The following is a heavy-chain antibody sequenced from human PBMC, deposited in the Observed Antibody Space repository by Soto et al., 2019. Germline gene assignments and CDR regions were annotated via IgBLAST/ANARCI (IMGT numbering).Heavy chain of an antibody. CDR3: ARHPSNFWFDP. CDR1: GGSISSSSYF. CDR2: IYYSGST. D-gene: IGHD4-4*01. V-gene: IGHV4-39*01. Sequence: QLQLQESGPGLVKPSETLSLTCTVSGGSISSSSYFWGWIRQPPGKGLEWIGSIYYSGSTYYNPSLKSRVTVSVDTSKNQFSLKLSSVTAADTAVYYCARHPSNFWFDPWGQGTLVRLL. J-gene: IGHJ5*02.